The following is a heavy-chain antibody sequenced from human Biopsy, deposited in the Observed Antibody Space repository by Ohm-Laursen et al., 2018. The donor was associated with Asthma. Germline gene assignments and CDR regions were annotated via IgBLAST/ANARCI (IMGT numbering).Heavy chain of an antibody. Sequence: SLRLSCAASGFDFDDFAMHWVRQAPGKGLEWVPSISWNSGNIDYAVSVKGRFTISRDNAKNSLYLQMQSLRPEDTAFYYCAKSADYYDSTDYLDFWGRGTLVTVSS. CDR3: AKSADYYDSTDYLDF. CDR1: GFDFDDFA. V-gene: IGHV3-9*01. J-gene: IGHJ4*01. CDR2: ISWNSGNI. D-gene: IGHD3-22*01.